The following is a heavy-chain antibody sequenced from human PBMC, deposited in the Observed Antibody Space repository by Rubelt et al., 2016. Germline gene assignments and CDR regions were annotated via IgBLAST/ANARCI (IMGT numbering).Heavy chain of an antibody. D-gene: IGHD5-18*01. J-gene: IGHJ6*02. Sequence: EVQLVESGGGFVQPGGSLRLSCVASGFTFSNYVVNWVRQAPGKGLEWVSAISQSGSNSYYADSVKGRVTISRDNSKNTLYLQMNSLSADDTAVYYCAKDSSVDTAMVSGMDVWGQGTTVTVSS. V-gene: IGHV3-23*04. CDR2: ISQSGSNS. CDR1: GFTFSNYV. CDR3: AKDSSVDTAMVSGMDV.